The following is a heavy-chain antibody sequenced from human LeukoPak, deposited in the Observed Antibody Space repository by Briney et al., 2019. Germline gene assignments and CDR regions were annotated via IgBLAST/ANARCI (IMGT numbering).Heavy chain of an antibody. J-gene: IGHJ3*02. V-gene: IGHV1-18*01. CDR2: ISAYNGNT. CDR1: GYTFTSYG. Sequence: GASVKVSCKASGYTFTSYGISWVRQAPGQGLEWMGWISAYNGNTNYAQKLQGRVTMTTDTSTSTAYMELRSLRSDDTAVYYCVGPAAAGTLPLDAFDIWGQGTMVTVSS. D-gene: IGHD6-13*01. CDR3: VGPAAAGTLPLDAFDI.